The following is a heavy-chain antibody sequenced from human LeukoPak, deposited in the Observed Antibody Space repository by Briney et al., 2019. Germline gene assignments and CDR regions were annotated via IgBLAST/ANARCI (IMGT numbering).Heavy chain of an antibody. CDR2: VSGDGGST. CDR1: GFTFDDYA. CDR3: AKGEYDFWSGYIDY. V-gene: IGHV3-43*02. J-gene: IGHJ4*02. Sequence: GVSLRLSCAASGFTFDDYAVHWVRQAPGKGLEWVSLVSGDGGSTYYADSVKGRFTISRDNSKNSLYLQMNRLRTEDTALYYCAKGEYDFWSGYIDYWGQGTLVTVSS. D-gene: IGHD3-3*01.